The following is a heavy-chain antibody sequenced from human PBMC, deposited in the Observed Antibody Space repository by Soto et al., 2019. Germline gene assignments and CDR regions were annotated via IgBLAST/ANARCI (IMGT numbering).Heavy chain of an antibody. CDR2: INHSGSA. CDR1: GESFSGYY. Sequence: SETLSLTCAVYGESFSGYYWNWIRQSPDKGLEWIGEINHSGSASYNPSLKSRVTISVDTSKNQFSLKLSSVTAADRAVYYCARPMTTLIPSLGYWSQGTPVTVSS. J-gene: IGHJ4*02. CDR3: ARPMTTLIPSLGY. V-gene: IGHV4-34*01. D-gene: IGHD4-17*01.